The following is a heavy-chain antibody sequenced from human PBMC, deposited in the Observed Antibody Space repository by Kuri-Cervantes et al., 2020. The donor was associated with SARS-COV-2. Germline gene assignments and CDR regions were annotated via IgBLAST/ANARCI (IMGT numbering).Heavy chain of an antibody. J-gene: IGHJ6*02. CDR2: IRSKAYGGTT. Sequence: GESLKISCAASGFTFSNAWMSWVRQAPGKGLEWVGFIRSKAYGGTTEYAASVKGRFTISRDDSKSIAYLQMNSLKTEDTAVYYCTRELEANYYYYGMDVWGQGTTVTVSS. CDR1: GFTFSNAW. V-gene: IGHV3-49*04. D-gene: IGHD1-1*01. CDR3: TRELEANYYYYGMDV.